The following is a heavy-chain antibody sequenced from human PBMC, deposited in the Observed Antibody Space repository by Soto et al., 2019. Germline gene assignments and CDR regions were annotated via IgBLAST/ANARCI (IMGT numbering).Heavy chain of an antibody. CDR3: AGDAAYCGGDCYSDYYYYGMDV. D-gene: IGHD2-21*02. V-gene: IGHV1-18*01. Sequence: QVPLVQSGAEVKKPGASVKVSCKASGYTFTSYGISWVRQAPGQGLEWMGWISAYNGNTNYAQKLQGRVTMTTDTSTSKAYMELRSLRSDDTAVYYCAGDAAYCGGDCYSDYYYYGMDVWGQGTTVTVSS. CDR1: GYTFTSYG. CDR2: ISAYNGNT. J-gene: IGHJ6*02.